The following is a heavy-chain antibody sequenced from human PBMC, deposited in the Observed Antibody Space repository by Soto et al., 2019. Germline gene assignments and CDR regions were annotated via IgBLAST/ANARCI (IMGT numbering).Heavy chain of an antibody. Sequence: QVQLVQSGAEVKKPGSSVKVSCKASGGTFSSFGFNWVRQAPGQGLEWMGGIIPLYGTANHAQRFQGRVTISADESTSTVYMELISLRSEDTAIYYCARDRSMDGYNSRSSDYWGQGTLVTVSS. V-gene: IGHV1-69*01. CDR3: ARDRSMDGYNSRSSDY. J-gene: IGHJ4*02. CDR2: IIPLYGTA. D-gene: IGHD5-12*01. CDR1: GGTFSSFG.